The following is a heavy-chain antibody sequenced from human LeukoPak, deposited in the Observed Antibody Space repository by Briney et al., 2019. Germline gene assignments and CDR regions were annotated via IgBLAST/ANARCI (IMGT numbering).Heavy chain of an antibody. Sequence: SETLSLTCTVSGGSISSYYWSWIRQPPGKGLEWIGYIYYSGSTNYNPSLKSRVTISLDTSKNQFSLKLSSVTAADTAVYYCARVTPLGYCSGGSCNNWFDPWGQGTLVTVSS. V-gene: IGHV4-59*12. CDR1: GGSISSYY. J-gene: IGHJ5*02. CDR3: ARVTPLGYCSGGSCNNWFDP. D-gene: IGHD2-15*01. CDR2: IYYSGST.